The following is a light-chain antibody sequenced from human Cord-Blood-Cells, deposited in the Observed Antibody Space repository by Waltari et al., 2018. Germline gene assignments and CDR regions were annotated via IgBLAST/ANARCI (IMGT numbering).Light chain of an antibody. V-gene: IGKV3-15*01. CDR2: SAS. J-gene: IGKJ1*01. Sequence: EIVMTQSPATLSVSPGERATLSCRASQSVSSDLAWYQQKPGQAPRFLIYSASTRATGIPARFSGSGSGTEFTLTISSLQSEEFAVYYCQQYNDWRPWTFGQGTKVEIK. CDR3: QQYNDWRPWT. CDR1: QSVSSD.